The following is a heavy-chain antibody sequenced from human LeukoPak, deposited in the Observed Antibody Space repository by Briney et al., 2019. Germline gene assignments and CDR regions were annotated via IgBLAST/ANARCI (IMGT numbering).Heavy chain of an antibody. CDR2: IIPIFGTA. Sequence: SVKVSCKASGGTFSSYAISWVRQAPGQGLEWMGGIIPIFGTANYAQKFQGRVTITTDESTSTAYMELSSLRSEDTAAYYCARGFFWSGLNWFDPWGQGTLVTVSS. CDR3: ARGFFWSGLNWFDP. J-gene: IGHJ5*02. CDR1: GGTFSSYA. D-gene: IGHD3-3*01. V-gene: IGHV1-69*05.